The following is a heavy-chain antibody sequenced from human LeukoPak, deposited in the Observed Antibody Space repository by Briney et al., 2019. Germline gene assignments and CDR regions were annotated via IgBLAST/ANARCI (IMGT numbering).Heavy chain of an antibody. CDR1: GFTFSTYG. CDR3: ATYRQVLLPFES. D-gene: IGHD2-8*02. V-gene: IGHV3-23*01. Sequence: GGSLRLSCAASGFTFSTYGMSWVRQPPGKGLEWVSSIFPSGGEIHYADSVRGRFTISRDNSKSTLSLQMNSLRAEDTAIYYCATYRQVLLPFESWGQGTLVTVSS. CDR2: IFPSGGEI. J-gene: IGHJ4*02.